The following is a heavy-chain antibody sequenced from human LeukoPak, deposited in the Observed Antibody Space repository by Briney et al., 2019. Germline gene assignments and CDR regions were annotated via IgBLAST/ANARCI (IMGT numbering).Heavy chain of an antibody. CDR3: ARDGGYCSGGSCHDAFDI. CDR1: GYTFTGYY. D-gene: IGHD2-15*01. J-gene: IGHJ3*02. CDR2: INPNSGGT. V-gene: IGHV1-2*02. Sequence: ASVTVSCKASGYTFTGYYMHWVRQAPGQGLEWMGWINPNSGGTNYAQKFQGRVTMTRDTSISTAYMELSRLRSDDTAVYYCARDGGYCSGGSCHDAFDIWGQGTMVTVSS.